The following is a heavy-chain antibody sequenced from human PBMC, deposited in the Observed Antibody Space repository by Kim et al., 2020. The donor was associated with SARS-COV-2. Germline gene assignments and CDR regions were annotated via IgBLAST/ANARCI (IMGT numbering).Heavy chain of an antibody. CDR2: IIPIFGTA. J-gene: IGHJ5*02. D-gene: IGHD5-18*01. Sequence: SVKVSCKASGDTFSSYAISWVRQAPGQGLEWMGGIIPIFGTANYAQKFQGRVTITADESTSTAYMELSSLRSEDTAVYYCARLLTAMVTSDWFDPWCQGTLVTVAS. CDR3: ARLLTAMVTSDWFDP. V-gene: IGHV1-69*13. CDR1: GDTFSSYA.